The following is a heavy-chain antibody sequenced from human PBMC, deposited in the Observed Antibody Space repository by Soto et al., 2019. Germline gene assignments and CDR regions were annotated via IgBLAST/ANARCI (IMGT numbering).Heavy chain of an antibody. V-gene: IGHV3-48*01. Sequence: EVQLVESGGGLVQPGGSLRLSCAASGFTFSTYHMNWVRQAPGKGLEWVSYISTSTSIIYYADSVKGRFTISRDNAKNSLYLQMNSLRAEDTAMYYCARDPVSFDWFTRGATTTFDIWGQGTMVTVSS. CDR1: GFTFSTYH. CDR2: ISTSTSII. D-gene: IGHD3-9*01. CDR3: ARDPVSFDWFTRGATTTFDI. J-gene: IGHJ3*02.